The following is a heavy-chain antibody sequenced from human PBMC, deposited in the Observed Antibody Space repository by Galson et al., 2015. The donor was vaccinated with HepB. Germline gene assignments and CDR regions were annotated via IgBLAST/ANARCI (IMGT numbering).Heavy chain of an antibody. D-gene: IGHD6-19*01. CDR2: INPNSGGT. CDR1: GVTFSTHG. V-gene: IGHV1-2*02. Sequence: SCAASGVTFSTHGMHWVRQAPGQGLEWMGWINPNSGGTNYAQKFQGRVTMTRDTSISTAYMELSRLRSDDTAVYYCARDPDSVAVGSPSAGTWGQGTLVTVSS. CDR3: ARDPDSVAVGSPSAGT. J-gene: IGHJ5*02.